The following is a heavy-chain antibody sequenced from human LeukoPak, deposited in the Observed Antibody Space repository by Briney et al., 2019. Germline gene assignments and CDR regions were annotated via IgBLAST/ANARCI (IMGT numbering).Heavy chain of an antibody. CDR1: GGTFSSYA. D-gene: IGHD5-12*01. J-gene: IGHJ4*02. Sequence: VASVKVSCKASGGTFSSYAISWVRQAPGQGLEWMGRIIPIFGTANYAQKFQGRVTITADESTSTAYMELSSLRSEDTAVYYCAQLGGKSGGGISYFDYWGQGTLVTVSS. V-gene: IGHV1-69*13. CDR2: IIPIFGTA. CDR3: AQLGGKSGGGISYFDY.